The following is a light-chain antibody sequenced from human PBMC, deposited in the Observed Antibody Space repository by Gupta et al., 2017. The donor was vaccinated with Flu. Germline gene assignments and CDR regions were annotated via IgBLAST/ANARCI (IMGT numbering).Light chain of an antibody. CDR2: KAS. CDR3: QQYNSYSWT. Sequence: DLQLTQSPSTLSASVGDRVSITCRASQSVSSWLAWFQLKPGKAPKLLIYKASSLESGVPSRFSGSGSGTEFTLTISSLQPDDFATYYCQQYNSYSWTFGQGTKVEIK. J-gene: IGKJ1*01. V-gene: IGKV1-5*03. CDR1: QSVSSW.